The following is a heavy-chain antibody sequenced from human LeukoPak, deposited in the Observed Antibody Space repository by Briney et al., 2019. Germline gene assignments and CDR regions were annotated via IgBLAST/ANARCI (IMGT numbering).Heavy chain of an antibody. D-gene: IGHD4-17*01. Sequence: GGSLRLSCAASGFTFSSYGMHWVRQAPGKGLEWVAVISYDGSNKYYADSVKGRFTISRDNSKNTLYLQMNSLRAEDTAVYYCAKDTDGVAPFDYWGQGTLVTVSS. CDR2: ISYDGSNK. CDR1: GFTFSSYG. CDR3: AKDTDGVAPFDY. J-gene: IGHJ4*02. V-gene: IGHV3-30*18.